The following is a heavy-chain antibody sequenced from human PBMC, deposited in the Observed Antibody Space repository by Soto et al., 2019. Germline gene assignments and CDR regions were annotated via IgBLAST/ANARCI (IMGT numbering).Heavy chain of an antibody. CDR2: IYYSGST. V-gene: IGHV4-39*01. CDR1: GGSISSSSYY. D-gene: IGHD3-22*01. Sequence: QLQLQESGPGLVKPSETLSLTCTVSGGSISSSSYYWGWIRKPPGKGLEWIGRIYYSGSTYYNPSLKSRVTISVDTSKNQFSLKLSSVTAADTAVYYCMLGSGWKDFDYWGQGTLVTVSS. CDR3: MLGSGWKDFDY. J-gene: IGHJ4*02.